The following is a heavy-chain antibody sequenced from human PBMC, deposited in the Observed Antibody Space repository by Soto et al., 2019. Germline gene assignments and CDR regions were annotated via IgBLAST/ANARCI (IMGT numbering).Heavy chain of an antibody. CDR3: AKEKYSGYDSYFDY. D-gene: IGHD5-12*01. V-gene: IGHV3-9*01. CDR1: GFTFDDYA. CDR2: ISWNSGSI. J-gene: IGHJ4*02. Sequence: GGSLRLSCAASGFTFDDYAMHWVRQAPGKGLEWVSGISWNSGSIGYADSVKGRFTISRDNAKNSLYLQMNSLRAEDTALYYCAKEKYSGYDSYFDYWGQGTLVTVSS.